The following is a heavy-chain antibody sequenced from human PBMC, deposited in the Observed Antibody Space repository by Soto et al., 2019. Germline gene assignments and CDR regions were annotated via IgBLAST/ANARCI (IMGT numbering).Heavy chain of an antibody. V-gene: IGHV3-30*18. D-gene: IGHD6-19*01. CDR2: ISHNGVNK. CDR3: AKTGAVAAMGYHFDC. CDR1: GFTFSSYG. Sequence: QVQLVESGGGVVQPGTSLRLSCAASGFTFSSYGIYWVRQAPGKGLEWVAVISHNGVNKQYADSVKGRFTISRDNSKNTLYLQMSSLRPDHTAFYYCAKTGAVAAMGYHFDCWGQGTLVTVSS. J-gene: IGHJ4*02.